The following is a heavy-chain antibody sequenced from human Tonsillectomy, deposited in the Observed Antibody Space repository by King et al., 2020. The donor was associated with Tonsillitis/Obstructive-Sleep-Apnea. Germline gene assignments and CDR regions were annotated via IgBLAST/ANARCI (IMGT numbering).Heavy chain of an antibody. CDR2: IYYSGST. D-gene: IGHD4-17*01. CDR3: ARTYGDYDSLLSDS. V-gene: IGHV4-39*01. J-gene: IGHJ4*02. Sequence: QLQESGPGLVKPSETLSLTSTVSGGSISSSSYYWGWIRQPPGKGLGWIGSIYYSGSTYYNPSLKSRVTISVDTSKNQFSLKLSSVPAADTAVYYCARTYGDYDSLLSDSWGPGTLVTVSS. CDR1: GGSISSSSYY.